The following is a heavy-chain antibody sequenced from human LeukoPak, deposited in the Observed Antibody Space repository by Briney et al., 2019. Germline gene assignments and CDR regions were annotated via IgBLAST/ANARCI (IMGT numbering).Heavy chain of an antibody. Sequence: SETLSLTCAVYGGSFSGYYWSWIRQPPGKGLEWIGEINHSGSTNYNPSLKSRVTISVDTSKNQFPLKLSSVTAADTAVYYCAKDGGSSDYWGQGTLVTVSS. J-gene: IGHJ4*02. V-gene: IGHV4-34*01. CDR1: GGSFSGYY. CDR3: AKDGGSSDY. D-gene: IGHD6-6*01. CDR2: INHSGST.